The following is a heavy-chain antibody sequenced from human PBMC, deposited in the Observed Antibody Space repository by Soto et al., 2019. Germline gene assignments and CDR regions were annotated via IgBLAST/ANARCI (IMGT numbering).Heavy chain of an antibody. CDR2: ISGSGGST. Sequence: PGGSLRLSCAASGFTFSSYAMSWVRQAPGKGLEWVSAISGSGGSTYYADSVKGRFTISRDNAKNSLYLQMNSLRAEDTSVYYCARGNYDFWSGYYSRYWGQGTLVTVSS. D-gene: IGHD3-3*01. J-gene: IGHJ4*02. CDR1: GFTFSSYA. CDR3: ARGNYDFWSGYYSRY. V-gene: IGHV3-23*01.